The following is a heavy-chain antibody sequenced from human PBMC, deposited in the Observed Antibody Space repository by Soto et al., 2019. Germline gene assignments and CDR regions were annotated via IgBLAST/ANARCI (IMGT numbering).Heavy chain of an antibody. CDR2: ISYDGSNK. V-gene: IGHV3-30*03. CDR3: ATSVVPAADYFDY. J-gene: IGHJ4*02. D-gene: IGHD2-2*01. Sequence: QVQLVESGGGVVQPGRSLRLSCAASGFTFSSYGMHWVRQAPGKGLEWVAVISYDGSNKYYADSVKGRFTISRDNSKNTLYLQMNSLRAEDTAVYYCATSVVPAADYFDYWGQGTLVTVSS. CDR1: GFTFSSYG.